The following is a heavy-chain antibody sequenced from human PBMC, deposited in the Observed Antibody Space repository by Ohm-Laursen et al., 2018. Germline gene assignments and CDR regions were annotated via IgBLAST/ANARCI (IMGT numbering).Heavy chain of an antibody. Sequence: GSLRLSCAASGFTFSSYAMSWVRQAPGQGLEWVSGISGSGTSTYYADSVKGRFTISRDKSNNTLYLQMNSLRADDTAVYYCARATPSSGWLFDCWGQGTLVTVSS. J-gene: IGHJ4*02. CDR2: ISGSGTST. CDR1: GFTFSSYA. D-gene: IGHD6-19*01. CDR3: ARATPSSGWLFDC. V-gene: IGHV3-23*01.